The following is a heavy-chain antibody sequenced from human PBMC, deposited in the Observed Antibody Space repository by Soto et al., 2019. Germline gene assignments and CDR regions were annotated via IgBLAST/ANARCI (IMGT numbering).Heavy chain of an antibody. J-gene: IGHJ4*02. CDR3: VRDSQWAFDY. CDR1: GYTFTSYA. CDR2: INAGNGNT. Sequence: GASVKVSCKTSGYTFTSYAMHWVRQAPGQRLEWMGWINAGNGNTKYSQKFQGRVTITIDTSASTAYMELSSLRSEDTAIYYCVRDSQWAFDYWGQGTLVTVSS. V-gene: IGHV1-3*01. D-gene: IGHD1-26*01.